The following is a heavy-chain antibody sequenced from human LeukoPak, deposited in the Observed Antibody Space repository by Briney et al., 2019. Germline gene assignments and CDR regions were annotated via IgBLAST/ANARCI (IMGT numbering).Heavy chain of an antibody. J-gene: IGHJ4*02. CDR2: IIPIFGTA. CDR3: ARGGRRCSSTSCKYYFDY. V-gene: IGHV1-69*01. D-gene: IGHD2-2*01. CDR1: GGTFSSYA. Sequence: SVKVSCKAFGGTFSSYAISWVRQAPGQGLEWMGGIIPIFGTANYARKFQGRVTITADESTSTAYMELSSLRSEDTAVYYCARGGRRCSSTSCKYYFDYWGQGTLVTVSS.